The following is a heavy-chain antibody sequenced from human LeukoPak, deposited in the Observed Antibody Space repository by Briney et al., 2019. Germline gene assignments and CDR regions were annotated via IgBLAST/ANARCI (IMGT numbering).Heavy chain of an antibody. D-gene: IGHD2-2*01. CDR2: ISYSGTT. V-gene: IGHV4-39*01. CDR1: GGSISTRSYH. CDR3: ARRGNYCSRTTCYAGFRLDY. J-gene: IGHJ4*02. Sequence: SETLSLICTVSGGSISTRSYHWGWVRQPPGKGLEWIGSISYSGTTYYNPSLKSRVTISVDMSENQFSLKLSSVTAADAAVYYCARRGNYCSRTTCYAGFRLDYWGQGTLVTVSS.